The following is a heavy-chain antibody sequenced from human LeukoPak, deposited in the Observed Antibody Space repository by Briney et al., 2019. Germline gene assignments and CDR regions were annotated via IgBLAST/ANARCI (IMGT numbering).Heavy chain of an antibody. Sequence: PSETLSLTCTVSGGSISSSSYYWGWIRQPPGKGLEWIGSSYYSGSTYYNPSLKSRVTISVDTSKNQSSMKLSSVTAADTAVYYCARQILWFGELLFNYYYYMDVWGKGTTVTVSS. CDR2: SYYSGST. CDR1: GGSISSSSYY. CDR3: ARQILWFGELLFNYYYYMDV. D-gene: IGHD3-10*01. V-gene: IGHV4-39*01. J-gene: IGHJ6*03.